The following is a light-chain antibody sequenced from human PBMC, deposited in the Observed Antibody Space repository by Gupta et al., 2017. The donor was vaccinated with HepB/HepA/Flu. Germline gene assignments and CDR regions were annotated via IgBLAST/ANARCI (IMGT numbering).Light chain of an antibody. CDR3: SSYEGSNNFV. Sequence: QPALTQPPSASGSAGQSVTLSCTGTSSDVGAYNYVSWYQQPPGKAPKLMIDDVSKRPSGVPELCAGTNSANKALLNXSXLQAEDXAYYYCSSYEGSNNFVFGGGTKLTVL. V-gene: IGLV2-8*01. CDR2: DVS. CDR1: SSDVGAYNY. J-gene: IGLJ3*02.